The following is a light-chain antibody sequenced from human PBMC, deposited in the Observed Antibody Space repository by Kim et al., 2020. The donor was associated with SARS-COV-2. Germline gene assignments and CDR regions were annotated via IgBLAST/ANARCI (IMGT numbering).Light chain of an antibody. J-gene: IGLJ2*01. Sequence: SQTDTLTCNGNNDNVGNERVYWLQQHQDHHPQLESYRNNKRHSGISERFSASRSGDTASLTITGLQPEDEAAYYCTAWDHNLSAHVFGGGTKVTVL. CDR2: RNN. V-gene: IGLV10-54*04. CDR1: NDNVGNER. CDR3: TAWDHNLSAHV.